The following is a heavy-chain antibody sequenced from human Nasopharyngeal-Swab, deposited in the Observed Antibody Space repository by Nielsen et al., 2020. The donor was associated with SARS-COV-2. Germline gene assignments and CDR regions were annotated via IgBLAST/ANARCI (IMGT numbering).Heavy chain of an antibody. Sequence: GESLKISCAASAFTFSSYWMNWVRQAPGKGLEWVANIKQDGSAMHYVDSVKGRFTISRDNAKNSLYLQMNSLRAEDTAVYYCASQRSSGWFWGDYWGQGTLVTVSS. CDR2: IKQDGSAM. J-gene: IGHJ4*02. CDR1: AFTFSSYW. CDR3: ASQRSSGWFWGDY. D-gene: IGHD6-19*01. V-gene: IGHV3-7*05.